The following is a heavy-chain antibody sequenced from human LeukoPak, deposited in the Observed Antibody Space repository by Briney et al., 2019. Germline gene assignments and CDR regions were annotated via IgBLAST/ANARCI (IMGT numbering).Heavy chain of an antibody. V-gene: IGHV3-15*01. CDR3: TTDSRIAADAFDI. CDR1: GFTFSNAW. CDR2: IKSKTDGGTT. Sequence: GGSLRLSCAASGFTFSNAWMSWVRQAPGKGLEWVGRIKSKTDGGTTDYAAPVKGRFTISRDDSKNTLYLQMNSLKTEDTAVYYCTTDSRIAADAFDIWGQGTMVTVSS. J-gene: IGHJ3*02. D-gene: IGHD6-13*01.